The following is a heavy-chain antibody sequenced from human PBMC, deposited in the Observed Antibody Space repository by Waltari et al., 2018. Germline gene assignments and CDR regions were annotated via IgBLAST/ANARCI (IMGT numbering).Heavy chain of an antibody. CDR1: GFSFSSHE. CDR2: ISSSGSLR. Sequence: EVQVMESGGGLVQPGGSLRLSCEASGFSFSSHEMNWVRAAPGKGLEWVSYISSSGSLRFYAASVRGRFTISRDNAKNSLYLQMNSLRAEDTAVYYCVRGRSGSYFRYFDYWGQGALVTVSS. J-gene: IGHJ4*02. CDR3: VRGRSGSYFRYFDY. V-gene: IGHV3-48*03. D-gene: IGHD3-10*01.